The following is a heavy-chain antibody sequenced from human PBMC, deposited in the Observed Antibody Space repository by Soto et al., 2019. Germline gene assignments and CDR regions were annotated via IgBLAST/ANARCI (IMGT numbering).Heavy chain of an antibody. J-gene: IGHJ3*02. Sequence: PSETLSLTCSFSGGSISSSNWGSWVRQPPGKGLEWIGEIYHSGSTNYNPSLKSRVTISVDKSKNQFSLKLSSVTAADTAVYYCARARLRAGPTIAVAGNDAFDIWGQGTMVTVSS. CDR1: GGSISSSNW. V-gene: IGHV4-4*02. CDR3: ARARLRAGPTIAVAGNDAFDI. D-gene: IGHD6-19*01. CDR2: IYHSGST.